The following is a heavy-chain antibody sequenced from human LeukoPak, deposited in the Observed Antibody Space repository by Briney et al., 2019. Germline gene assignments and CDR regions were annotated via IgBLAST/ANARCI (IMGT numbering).Heavy chain of an antibody. D-gene: IGHD3-22*01. V-gene: IGHV1-2*02. CDR2: INPNSGGT. CDR1: GYTFTGYY. CDR3: PRDCLADYYDSRGFEY. J-gene: IGHJ4*02. Sequence: GASVKVSCNASGYTFTGYYMHWVRQAPGQGVEWMGWINPNSGGTNYAQKFQGRVTMNRDTSISTAYMELSRLRSDDTAVYYCPRDCLADYYDSRGFEYWGQGTLVTGPS.